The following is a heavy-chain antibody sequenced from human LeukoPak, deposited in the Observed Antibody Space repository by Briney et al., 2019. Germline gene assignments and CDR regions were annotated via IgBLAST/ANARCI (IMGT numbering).Heavy chain of an antibody. CDR2: INHSGST. CDR1: GGSFSGYH. CDR3: AGSDFWSGYYLPIDY. D-gene: IGHD3-3*01. V-gene: IGHV4-34*01. Sequence: SETLSLTCAVYGGSFSGYHWSWIRQPPGKGLEWIGEINHSGSTNYNPSLKSRVTISVDTSKNQFSLKLSSVTAADTAVYYCAGSDFWSGYYLPIDYWGQGTLVTVSS. J-gene: IGHJ4*02.